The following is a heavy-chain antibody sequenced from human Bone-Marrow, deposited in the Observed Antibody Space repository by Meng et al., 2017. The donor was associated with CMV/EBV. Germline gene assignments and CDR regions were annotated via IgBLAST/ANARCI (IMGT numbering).Heavy chain of an antibody. CDR3: AVLTAGANFLDS. J-gene: IGHJ4*02. CDR2: ISASSGDT. CDR1: HPSTSVG. D-gene: IGHD4/OR15-4a*01. V-gene: IGHV1-18*01. Sequence: HPSTSVGSIWVRQAPGRGLQWMGWISASSGDTRQSDKFKGRVAMCIDTSTSTAYVGLGSLLSDDTAVYYCAVLTAGANFLDSWRQGTLVTVSS.